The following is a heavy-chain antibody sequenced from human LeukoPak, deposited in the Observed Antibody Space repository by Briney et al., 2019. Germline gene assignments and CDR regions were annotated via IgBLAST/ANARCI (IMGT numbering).Heavy chain of an antibody. J-gene: IGHJ4*02. CDR3: ARQSESFDY. CDR2: IYYSGST. V-gene: IGHV4-39*01. CDR1: GGSISSSSYY. Sequence: SETLSLTCTVPGGSISSSSYYWGWIRQPPGKGLEWIGSIYYSGSTYYNPSLKSRVTISVDTSKNQFSLKLSSVTAADTAVYYCARQSESFDYWGQGTLVTVSP.